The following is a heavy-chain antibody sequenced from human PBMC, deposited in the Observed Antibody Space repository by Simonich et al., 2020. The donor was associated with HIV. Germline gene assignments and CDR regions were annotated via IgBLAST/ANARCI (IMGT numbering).Heavy chain of an antibody. CDR3: ARRGSVSSGSPRYFDS. D-gene: IGHD3-10*01. Sequence: QVLMQESGPGLVKPSETLSLTCSVSGGSISSSNYYWGCIRQPTGKGLEWIGSIYYSGTTYNHPSLKRQVSISVETSKNQFSLKLTSVTAADTAVYYCARRGSVSSGSPRYFDSWGHGTLVTVSS. CDR1: GGSISSSNYY. CDR2: IYYSGTT. V-gene: IGHV4-39*01. J-gene: IGHJ4*01.